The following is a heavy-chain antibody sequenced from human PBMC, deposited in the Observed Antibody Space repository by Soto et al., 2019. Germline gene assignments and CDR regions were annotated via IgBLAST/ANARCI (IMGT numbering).Heavy chain of an antibody. CDR1: GDSISSNTNY. CDR3: ARGRGYSYGLDP. D-gene: IGHD5-18*01. J-gene: IGHJ5*02. V-gene: IGHV4-30-4*01. CDR2: ISYSGTT. Sequence: SETLSLTCTVSGDSISSNTNYWSWIRQPPGEGLEWIGFISYSGTTSYSPSLKSRVAISLDTSKNQFSLSLSSVTATDTAVYDCARGRGYSYGLDPWGQGTLVTVS.